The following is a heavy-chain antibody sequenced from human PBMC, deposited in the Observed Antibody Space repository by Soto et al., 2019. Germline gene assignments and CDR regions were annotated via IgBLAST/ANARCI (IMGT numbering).Heavy chain of an antibody. CDR1: GGSVASNSAA. CDR2: TYDRSKWYN. CDR3: ARGVVVAATGYYYYGMDV. Sequence: QTLSLACAICGGSVASNSAAWNLIRESPCRGLEWLGRTYDRSKWYNDYAVSVKSRITINPDTSKNQFSLQLNSVTPEDTAVYYCARGVVVAATGYYYYGMDVRGQGTTVTVSS. D-gene: IGHD2-15*01. J-gene: IGHJ6*02. V-gene: IGHV6-1*01.